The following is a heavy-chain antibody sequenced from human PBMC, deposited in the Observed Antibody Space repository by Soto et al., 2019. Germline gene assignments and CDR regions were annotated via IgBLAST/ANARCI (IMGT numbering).Heavy chain of an antibody. CDR3: ARGYGDLIFDY. CDR2: INHSGST. D-gene: IGHD4-17*01. Sequence: PSETLSLTCAVYGGSFSGYYWSWIRQPPGKGLEWIGEINHSGSTNYNPSLKSRVTISVDTSKNQFSLKLSSVTAADTAVYYCARGYGDLIFDYWGQGTLVTVSS. CDR1: GGSFSGYY. V-gene: IGHV4-34*01. J-gene: IGHJ4*02.